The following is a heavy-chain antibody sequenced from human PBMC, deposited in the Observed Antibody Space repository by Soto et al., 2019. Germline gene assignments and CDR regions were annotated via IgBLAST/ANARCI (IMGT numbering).Heavy chain of an antibody. Sequence: EVQLMESGGGLVQPGGSLRLSCAASGFRFNSYWMDWVRQTPEKGLEWVANINQDGSARNYVDSVKGRFTITRDNAKNSLYLQMSSLTAEDSALYYCSRSLNSWGQGILVTVSS. J-gene: IGHJ4*02. CDR1: GFRFNSYW. CDR2: INQDGSAR. CDR3: SRSLNS. V-gene: IGHV3-7*01.